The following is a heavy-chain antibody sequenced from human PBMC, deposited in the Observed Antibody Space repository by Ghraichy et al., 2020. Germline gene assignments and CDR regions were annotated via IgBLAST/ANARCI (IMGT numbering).Heavy chain of an antibody. CDR3: AKDRYDDSSGYPRGWFDP. Sequence: GESLKISCAASGFTFSSYGMHWVRQAPGKGLEWVADITYDGSNKYYVDSVKGRFTISRDNSKNTLYLQMNSLRAEDTAVYYCAKDRYDDSSGYPRGWFDPWCQRTLVTVSS. D-gene: IGHD3-22*01. CDR2: ITYDGSNK. J-gene: IGHJ5*02. CDR1: GFTFSSYG. V-gene: IGHV3-30*18.